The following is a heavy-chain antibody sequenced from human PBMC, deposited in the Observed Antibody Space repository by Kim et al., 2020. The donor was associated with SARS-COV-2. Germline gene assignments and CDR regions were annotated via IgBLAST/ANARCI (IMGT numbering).Heavy chain of an antibody. CDR3: ARVSGGYYYIVDY. Sequence: YNPSHKRRVTISVDTSKTQFSLKLSSVTAADTAVYYCARVSGGYYYIVDYWGQGTLVTVSS. D-gene: IGHD3-22*01. V-gene: IGHV4-39*07. J-gene: IGHJ4*02.